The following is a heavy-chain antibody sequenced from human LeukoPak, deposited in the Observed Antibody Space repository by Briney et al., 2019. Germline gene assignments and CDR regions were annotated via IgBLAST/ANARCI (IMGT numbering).Heavy chain of an antibody. Sequence: SETLSFTGTVLGGAFSSGGYYWSWIRQHPGKGLEWIGYIYYSGSTYYNPSLKSRVTISVDTSKNQFSLKLSSVTAADTAVYYCARARIVVVVAAAAVAFDIWGQGTMVTVSS. J-gene: IGHJ3*02. V-gene: IGHV4-31*03. D-gene: IGHD2-15*01. CDR2: IYYSGST. CDR3: ARARIVVVVAAAAVAFDI. CDR1: GGAFSSGGYY.